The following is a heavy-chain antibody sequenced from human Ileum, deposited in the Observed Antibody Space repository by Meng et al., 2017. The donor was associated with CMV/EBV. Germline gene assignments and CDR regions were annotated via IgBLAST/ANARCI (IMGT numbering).Heavy chain of an antibody. J-gene: IGHJ4*01. V-gene: IGHV3-7*01. CDR1: GFTFSSYW. D-gene: IGHD3-9*01. CDR2: IRPDGSEK. CDR3: TKDILPQSED. Sequence: GGSLRLSCAASGFTFSSYWMTWVRQAPGKGLEWVANIRPDGSEKYSADSVRGRFTISRDNTKNSLYLQMNNLRAEDTAIYYCTKDILPQSEDWGHGPLVTVSS.